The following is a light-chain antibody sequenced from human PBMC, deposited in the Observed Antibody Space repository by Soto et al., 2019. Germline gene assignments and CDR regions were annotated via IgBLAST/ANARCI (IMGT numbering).Light chain of an antibody. J-gene: IGLJ2*01. CDR1: SSDVGNYKY. CDR3: CSYAGGYTHAV. Sequence: QSALTQPASVSGSPGQSITISCTGSSSDVGNYKYVSWYQQHPGKAPKLIIYEVSKRPSGVPDRFSGSKSGNTASLTISGLQAEDEADYYCCSYAGGYTHAVFGGGTKVTV. V-gene: IGLV2-11*01. CDR2: EVS.